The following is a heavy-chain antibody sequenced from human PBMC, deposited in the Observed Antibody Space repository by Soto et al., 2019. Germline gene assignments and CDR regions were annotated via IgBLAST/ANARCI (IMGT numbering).Heavy chain of an antibody. CDR2: INAANGDI. CDR3: ARKDYYDSGIYYFDY. CDR1: GYTFNKYP. D-gene: IGHD3-10*01. J-gene: IGHJ4*02. Sequence: ASVKVSCKASGYTFNKYPMHWVRQAPGQGLEWMGWINAANGDIGYSQKFQGRVTLTRDTSASTAYMELSSLRSEDTAVYYCARKDYYDSGIYYFDYWGQGTQVTVSS. V-gene: IGHV1-3*01.